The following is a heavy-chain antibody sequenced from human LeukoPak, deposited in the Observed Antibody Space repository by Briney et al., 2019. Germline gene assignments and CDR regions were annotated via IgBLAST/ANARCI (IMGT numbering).Heavy chain of an antibody. J-gene: IGHJ4*02. V-gene: IGHV3-30*02. CDR3: AKDKEYASGSFPIEY. Sequence: PGGSLRLSCVASGLPFGTYGMHWVRQAPGKGLEWVAFIEYERGHNQYYADSVKGRFSISRDNSKNILYLQMNSLRAEDTAFYYCAKDKEYASGSFPIEYWGQGTLVTVSS. D-gene: IGHD3-10*01. CDR1: GLPFGTYG. CDR2: IEYERGHNQ.